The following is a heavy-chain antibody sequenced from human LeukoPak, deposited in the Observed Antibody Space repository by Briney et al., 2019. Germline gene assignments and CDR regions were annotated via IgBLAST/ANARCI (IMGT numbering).Heavy chain of an antibody. CDR2: INSNSGGT. CDR1: GYTFTTYY. J-gene: IGHJ4*02. V-gene: IGHV1-2*02. CDR3: ARGYNWNDIYYLDF. Sequence: ASVKVSCKASGYTFTTYYMHWVRQAPGQGLEWMGWINSNSGGTNSAQKFQDRVTMTRDTSISTAYMELSRLTSDDTAVYTCARGYNWNDIYYLDFWGQGTLVTVSS. D-gene: IGHD1-20*01.